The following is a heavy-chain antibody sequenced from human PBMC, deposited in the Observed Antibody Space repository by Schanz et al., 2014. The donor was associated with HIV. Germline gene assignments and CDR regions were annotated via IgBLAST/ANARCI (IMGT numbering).Heavy chain of an antibody. D-gene: IGHD3-16*01. CDR2: LSHDGSQK. CDR3: ARVANWDYYGMDV. V-gene: IGHV3-30*03. Sequence: QDQLVESGGGVVQSGRSLRLSCAASGFTFSSYVMHWVRQAPGKGLEWVAVLSHDGSQKFYADSVKGRFTISRDNSKNTLYLQMNSLRPEDTAVYYCARVANWDYYGMDVWGRGTTVTVSS. J-gene: IGHJ6*02. CDR1: GFTFSSYV.